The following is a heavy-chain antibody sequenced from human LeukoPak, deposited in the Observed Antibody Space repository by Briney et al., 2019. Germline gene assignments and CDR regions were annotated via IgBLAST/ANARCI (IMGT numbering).Heavy chain of an antibody. CDR1: GYTFTGYY. CDR2: INPNSGGT. Sequence: ASVKVSCKASGYTFTGYYMHWVRQAPGQGLEWMGWINPNSGGTNYAQKFQGRVTMTRDTSISTAYMELSRLRSDDTAVYYCARGLYLQVETAMVSYYWGQGTLVTVSS. D-gene: IGHD5-18*01. CDR3: ARGLYLQVETAMVSYY. V-gene: IGHV1-2*02. J-gene: IGHJ4*02.